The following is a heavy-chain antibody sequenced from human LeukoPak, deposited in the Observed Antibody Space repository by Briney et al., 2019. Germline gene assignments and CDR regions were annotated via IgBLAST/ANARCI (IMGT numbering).Heavy chain of an antibody. CDR3: ARDDNGDDDSGDYGGDY. CDR1: GFTVSSNY. CDR2: IYSGGST. J-gene: IGHJ4*02. V-gene: IGHV3-66*01. D-gene: IGHD4-17*01. Sequence: GGSLRLSCAASGFTVSSNYMSWVRQAPGKGLEWVSVIYSGGSTYYADSVKGRFTISRDNSKNTLYLQMNSLRAEDTAVYCCARDDNGDDDSGDYGGDYWGQGTLVTVSS.